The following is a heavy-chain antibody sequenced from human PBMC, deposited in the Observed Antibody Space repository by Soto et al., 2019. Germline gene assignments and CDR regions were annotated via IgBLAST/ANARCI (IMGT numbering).Heavy chain of an antibody. CDR2: IIPLFGTP. V-gene: IGHV1-69*13. D-gene: IGHD3-10*01. Sequence: ASVKVSCKASGGIFSTYAISWLRQAPGQGLEWMGGIIPLFGTPNYAQRFQGRVTITADESTSTAYMELSRLRSEDTAVYYCARDRDDYGSGNYYNRIDYWGHGTLVTVSS. CDR1: GGIFSTYA. CDR3: ARDRDDYGSGNYYNRIDY. J-gene: IGHJ4*01.